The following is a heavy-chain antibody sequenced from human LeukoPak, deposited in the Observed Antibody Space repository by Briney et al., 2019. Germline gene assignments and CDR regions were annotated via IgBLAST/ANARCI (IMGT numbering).Heavy chain of an antibody. Sequence: GGSLRLSCAASGFIFSSYSMNWVRQAPGNGLEWVSSISSSSSDIYYADSVKGRFTISRDNAKNSLYLQMNSLRAEDTAVYYCARAHTVTTFGNWGQGTLVTVSS. CDR2: ISSSSSDI. V-gene: IGHV3-21*01. J-gene: IGHJ4*02. D-gene: IGHD4-17*01. CDR3: ARAHTVTTFGN. CDR1: GFIFSSYS.